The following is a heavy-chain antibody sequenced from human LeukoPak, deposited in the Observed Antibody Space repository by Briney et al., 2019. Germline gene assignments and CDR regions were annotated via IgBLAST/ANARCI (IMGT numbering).Heavy chain of an antibody. CDR3: VKCDSSGFLWDY. Sequence: GGSLRLSCAASGFTFSSYSMNWVRQAPGKGLEWVSSISSSSSYIYYADSVKGRFTISRDNAKNSLYLQMNSLRAEDTALYYCVKCDSSGFLWDYWGQGTLVTVSS. J-gene: IGHJ4*02. V-gene: IGHV3-21*04. D-gene: IGHD6-19*01. CDR1: GFTFSSYS. CDR2: ISSSSSYI.